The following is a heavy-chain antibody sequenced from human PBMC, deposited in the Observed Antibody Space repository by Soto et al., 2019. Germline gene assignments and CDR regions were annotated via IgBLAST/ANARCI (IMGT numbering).Heavy chain of an antibody. Sequence: GGSLRLSCAASGFTFSSYAMHWVRQAPGKGLEWVAVISYDGSNKYYADSVKGRFTISRDNSKNTLYLQMNSLRAEDTAVYYCVRGGGDLLSLGYWGQGTLVTVSS. V-gene: IGHV3-30-3*01. D-gene: IGHD1-26*01. J-gene: IGHJ4*02. CDR2: ISYDGSNK. CDR1: GFTFSSYA. CDR3: VRGGGDLLSLGY.